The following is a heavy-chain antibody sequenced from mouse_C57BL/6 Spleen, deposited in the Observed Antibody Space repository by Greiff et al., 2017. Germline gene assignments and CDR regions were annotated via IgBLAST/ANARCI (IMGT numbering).Heavy chain of an antibody. J-gene: IGHJ1*03. D-gene: IGHD1-1*01. CDR1: GYSFTDYN. V-gene: IGHV1-39*01. CDR2: NNPNYGTT. Sequence: EVQVQESGPELVKPGASVKISCKASGYSFTDYNMNWVKQSHGKSLEWIGVNNPNYGTTSYKQKFKGKATLTVDQSSGTAYMQLNSLTSEDSAVYDCARRGLLREGYFDVWGTGTTVTVSS. CDR3: ARRGLLREGYFDV.